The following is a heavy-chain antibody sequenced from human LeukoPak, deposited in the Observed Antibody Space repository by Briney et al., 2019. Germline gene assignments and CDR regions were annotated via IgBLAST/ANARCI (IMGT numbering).Heavy chain of an antibody. V-gene: IGHV4-31*03. J-gene: IGHJ4*02. D-gene: IGHD1-14*01. CDR1: GDSISNGGYY. CDR3: ARGGDRRGFDY. CDR2: IYDSGTT. Sequence: SETLSLTCTVSGDSISNGGYYWSWIRLHPGKGLEWVGYIYDSGTTYYSPALQSRVSISVDTSDNKFSLKLKSLTAADTAVCYCARGGDRRGFDYWGQGTLVTVSS.